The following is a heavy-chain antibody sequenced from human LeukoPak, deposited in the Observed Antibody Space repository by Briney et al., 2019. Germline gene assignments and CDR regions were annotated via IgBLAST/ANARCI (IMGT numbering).Heavy chain of an antibody. J-gene: IGHJ4*02. Sequence: ASVKVSCKASGGTFTSYAISWVRQAPGQGLEWMGGIIPIFGTANYAQKFQGRVTITADESTSTAYMELRSLRSEDTAVYYCARGGSNWGSRRYFDYWGQGTLVTVSS. D-gene: IGHD7-27*01. CDR3: ARGGSNWGSRRYFDY. V-gene: IGHV1-69*13. CDR2: IIPIFGTA. CDR1: GGTFTSYA.